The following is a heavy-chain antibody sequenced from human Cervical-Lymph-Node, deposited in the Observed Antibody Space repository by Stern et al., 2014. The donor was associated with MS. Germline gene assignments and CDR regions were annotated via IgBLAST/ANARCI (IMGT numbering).Heavy chain of an antibody. CDR3: ARGTYYYDSSVYGYYFDY. J-gene: IGHJ4*02. D-gene: IGHD3-22*01. V-gene: IGHV4-31*01. Sequence: QVQLQESGPGLVKPSQTLSLTCTVSGGSISSGGYYWSWIRQHPGKGLEWIGYIYYSGSTYYNPSLKSLVTISVDTSKNQFSLKLSSVTAADTAVYYCARGTYYYDSSVYGYYFDYWGQGTLVTVSS. CDR2: IYYSGST. CDR1: GGSISSGGYY.